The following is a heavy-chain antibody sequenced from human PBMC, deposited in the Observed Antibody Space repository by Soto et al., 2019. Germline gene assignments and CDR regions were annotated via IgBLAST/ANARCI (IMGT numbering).Heavy chain of an antibody. J-gene: IGHJ6*02. V-gene: IGHV4-59*01. CDR2: IYSSGST. D-gene: IGHD3-3*01. Sequence: SETLSLTCTVSGGSISSYYWSWIRQPPGKGLEWIGYIYSSGSTNYNPSLKSRVTISVDTSKNQFSLKLSSVTAADTAVYYCARDKAIFGVGKNYYYYGMDVWGQGTTVTVSS. CDR1: GGSISSYY. CDR3: ARDKAIFGVGKNYYYYGMDV.